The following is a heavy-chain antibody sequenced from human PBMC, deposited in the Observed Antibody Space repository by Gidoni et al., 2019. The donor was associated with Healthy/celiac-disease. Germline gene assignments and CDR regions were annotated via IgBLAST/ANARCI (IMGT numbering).Heavy chain of an antibody. CDR3: ARDDTAMGAVDY. CDR2: TYYRSKWYN. CDR1: WDSVSSNSAA. Sequence: QVLLQPSGPGLVKPSQTLSLTCATSWDSVSSNSAAWIWIRQSPSRGRDWLGRTYYRSKWYNDYAVSVKSRITINPDTSKNQFSLQLNSVTPEDTAVYYCARDDTAMGAVDYWGQGTLVTVSS. V-gene: IGHV6-1*01. J-gene: IGHJ4*02. D-gene: IGHD5-18*01.